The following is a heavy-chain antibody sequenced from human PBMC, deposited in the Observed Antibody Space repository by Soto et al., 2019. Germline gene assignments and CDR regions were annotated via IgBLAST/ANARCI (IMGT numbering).Heavy chain of an antibody. V-gene: IGHV4-39*07. CDR3: ARGSGYYDFWSGYYSYYYGMDV. CDR2: SYYSGTT. J-gene: IGHJ6*02. CDR1: GASISVHSHY. D-gene: IGHD3-3*01. Sequence: PSETLSLTCTVSGASISVHSHYWTWIRQPPGKGLEWIGSSYYSGTTYFNPSLKSRATISVDTSKNQFSLKLSSVTAADTAVYYCARGSGYYDFWSGYYSYYYGMDVWGQGTTVTVSS.